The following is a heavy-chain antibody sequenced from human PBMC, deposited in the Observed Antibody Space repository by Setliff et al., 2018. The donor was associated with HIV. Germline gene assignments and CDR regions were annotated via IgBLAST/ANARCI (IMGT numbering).Heavy chain of an antibody. CDR1: GYTFIRYD. V-gene: IGHV1-8*03. CDR2: MNPNSGNT. D-gene: IGHD3-9*01. J-gene: IGHJ4*02. Sequence: ASVKVSCKASGYTFIRYDINWVRQATGQGLEWMGWMNPNSGNTGYAQKFQGRVTITRNTSTSTAYMELSSLRSEDTAVYYCARSQYDILTGYYIIGFDYWGQGTLVTAPQ. CDR3: ARSQYDILTGYYIIGFDY.